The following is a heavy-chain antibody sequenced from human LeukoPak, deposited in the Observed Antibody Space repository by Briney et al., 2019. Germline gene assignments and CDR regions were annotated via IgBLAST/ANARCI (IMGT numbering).Heavy chain of an antibody. D-gene: IGHD2-2*01. V-gene: IGHV4-34*01. CDR1: GGSFSGYY. CDR3: ARGMGRTSCYRH. Sequence: SETLSLTCAVYGGSFSGYYWSWIRQPPGKGLEWIGEVNHSGSTNYNPSLKSRVTISVDTSKNQFSLKLSSVTAADTAVYYCARGMGRTSCYRHWGQGTLVTVSP. J-gene: IGHJ4*02. CDR2: VNHSGST.